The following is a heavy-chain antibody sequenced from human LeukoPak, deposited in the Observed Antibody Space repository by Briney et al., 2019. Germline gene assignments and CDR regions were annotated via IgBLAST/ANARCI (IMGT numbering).Heavy chain of an antibody. V-gene: IGHV3-21*01. J-gene: IGHJ6*04. CDR3: AELGITMIGGV. D-gene: IGHD3-10*02. CDR1: GFTFSSYE. CDR2: ISSSSSYI. Sequence: GGSLRLSCAASGFTFSSYEMNWVGQAPGKGLEWVSSISSSSSYIYYADSVKGRFTISRDNAKNSLYLQMNSLRAEDTAVYYCAELGITMIGGVWGKGTTVTISS.